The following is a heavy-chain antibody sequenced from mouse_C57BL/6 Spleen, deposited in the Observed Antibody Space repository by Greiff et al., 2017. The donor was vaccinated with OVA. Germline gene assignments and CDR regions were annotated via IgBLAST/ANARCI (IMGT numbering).Heavy chain of an antibody. CDR3: ARGDYYGSWYFDV. CDR2: INPSNGGT. D-gene: IGHD1-1*01. J-gene: IGHJ1*03. V-gene: IGHV1-53*01. CDR1: GYTFTSYW. Sequence: VQLQQPGTELVKPGASVKLSCKASGYTFTSYWMHWVKQRPGQGLEWIGNINPSNGGTNYNEKFKSKATLTVDKSSSTAYMQLSSLTSEDSAVYYCARGDYYGSWYFDVWGTGTTVTVSS.